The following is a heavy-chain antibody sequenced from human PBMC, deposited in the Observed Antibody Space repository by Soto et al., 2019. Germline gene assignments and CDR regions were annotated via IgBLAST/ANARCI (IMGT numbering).Heavy chain of an antibody. CDR2: IIPKLGSA. V-gene: IGHV1-69*01. Sequence: QVQLVQSGAEVKEPGSSVKVSCKASGGGNLRDYRTTWVRRAPGQGLEWMGGIIPKLGSANYAQNFQGRVTVTSEEATNTGHMELRSLRSVDSAVYYWARGGDGYHLVAVYWGQGTPVTVAS. J-gene: IGHJ1*01. CDR3: ARGGDGYHLVAVY. D-gene: IGHD2-21*01. CDR1: GGGNLRDYR.